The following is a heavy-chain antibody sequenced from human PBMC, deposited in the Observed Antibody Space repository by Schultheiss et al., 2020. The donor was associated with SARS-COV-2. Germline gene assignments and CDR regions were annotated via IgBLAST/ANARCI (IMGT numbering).Heavy chain of an antibody. J-gene: IGHJ6*02. CDR3: ARDNYDFWGVTGGMDV. V-gene: IGHV3-21*01. Sequence: GGSLRLSCAASGFTFSSYSMNWVRQAPGKWLEWVSSISSSSSYIYYADSVKGRFTISRDNAKNSLYLQMNSLRAEDTAVYYCARDNYDFWGVTGGMDVWGQGTTVTVSS. CDR1: GFTFSSYS. CDR2: ISSSSSYI. D-gene: IGHD3-3*01.